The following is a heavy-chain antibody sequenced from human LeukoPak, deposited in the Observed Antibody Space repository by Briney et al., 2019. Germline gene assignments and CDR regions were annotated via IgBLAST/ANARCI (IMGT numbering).Heavy chain of an antibody. CDR1: GFSLTTSGMC. CDR3: ARTLYGDYEGLGFDL. D-gene: IGHD4-17*01. CDR2: VDWDDDK. Sequence: RESGPALVKPTQTLTLTCTFSGFSLTTSGMCVSWIRQPPGKALEWLARVDWDDDKHYSTSLKTRLTISKDTSKNQVVLTMTNMDPVDTATYYCARTLYGDYEGLGFDLWGRGTLVTVSS. J-gene: IGHJ2*01. V-gene: IGHV2-70*11.